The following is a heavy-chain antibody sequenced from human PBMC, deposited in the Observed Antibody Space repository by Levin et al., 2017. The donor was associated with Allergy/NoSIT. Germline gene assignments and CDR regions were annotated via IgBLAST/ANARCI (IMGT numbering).Heavy chain of an antibody. J-gene: IGHJ4*02. Sequence: PGGSLRLSCAASGFTFRSFGLYWVRQTSGKGLEWVAVISYDGNKKDYTDSVKGRFTISRDNSKNTLYLQMNSLRIEDTAVYYCAKDHGMLRGIIEYWGQGALVTVSS. V-gene: IGHV3-30*18. CDR2: ISYDGNKK. CDR1: GFTFRSFG. D-gene: IGHD3-10*01. CDR3: AKDHGMLRGIIEY.